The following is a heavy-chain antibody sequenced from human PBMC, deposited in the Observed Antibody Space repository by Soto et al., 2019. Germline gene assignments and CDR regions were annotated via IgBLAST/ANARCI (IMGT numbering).Heavy chain of an antibody. CDR3: AKAARAYYYYYGMDV. D-gene: IGHD3-10*01. J-gene: IGHJ6*02. Sequence: PGGSLRLSCAGSGFTFSSYGMHWVRQAPGKGLEWVAVISYDGSNKYYADSVKGRFTISRDNSKNTLYLQMDSLRAEDTAVYYCAKAARAYYYYYGMDVWGQGTTVTVSS. CDR2: ISYDGSNK. V-gene: IGHV3-30*18. CDR1: GFTFSSYG.